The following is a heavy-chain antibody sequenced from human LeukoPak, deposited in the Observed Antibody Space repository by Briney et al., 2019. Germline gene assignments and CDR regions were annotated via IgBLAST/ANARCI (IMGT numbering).Heavy chain of an antibody. CDR1: GGSISSYH. Sequence: SETLSLTCTVSGGSISSYHWSWIRQPPGKGLEWIGYIYYSGSTNYNPSLKSRVTISVDTSKNQFSLKLSSVTAADTAVYYCARAPGGYDSSGYYSDAFDIWGQGTMVTVSS. J-gene: IGHJ3*02. D-gene: IGHD3-22*01. CDR2: IYYSGST. V-gene: IGHV4-59*01. CDR3: ARAPGGYDSSGYYSDAFDI.